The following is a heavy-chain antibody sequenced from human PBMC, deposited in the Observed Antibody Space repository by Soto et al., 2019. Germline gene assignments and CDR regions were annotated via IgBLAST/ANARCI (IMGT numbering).Heavy chain of an antibody. D-gene: IGHD3-3*01. J-gene: IGHJ6*02. V-gene: IGHV3-7*01. CDR3: ERIFGEVIGPANWGIDV. Sequence: PGGSLRLSCAAPGVTFSNYWMTWVRQAPGKGLEWVANIKQDGSDKYYLDALTRRVTITRDNAKNSLYLQMNSLSTEDTAVYSRERIFGEVIGPANWGIDVWGQGTTVTVSS. CDR2: IKQDGSDK. CDR1: GVTFSNYW.